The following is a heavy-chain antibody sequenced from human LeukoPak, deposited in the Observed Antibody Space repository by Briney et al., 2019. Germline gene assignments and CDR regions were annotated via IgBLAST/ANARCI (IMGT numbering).Heavy chain of an antibody. D-gene: IGHD3-10*02. CDR1: GFTFSSYA. V-gene: IGHV3-23*01. CDR2: IGGTGVRT. J-gene: IGHJ6*04. CDR3: AELGITMIGGV. Sequence: GSLRLSCASSGFTFSSYAMSWVRQAPGKGLEWVSTIGGTGVRTYYADSVKGRFTISRDNSKNTLYLQMNSLRAEDTAVYYCAELGITMIGGVWGKGTTVTISS.